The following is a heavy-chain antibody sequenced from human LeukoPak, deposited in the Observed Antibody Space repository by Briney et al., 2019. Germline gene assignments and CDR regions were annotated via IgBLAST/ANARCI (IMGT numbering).Heavy chain of an antibody. Sequence: GGSLRLSCAASGFTFSSYGMHWVRQAPGKGLEWVAFIRYDESNKYYADSVKGRFAISRDNSKNTLYLQMNSLRAEDTAVYYCARLFNYYYYMDVWGNGTTVTISS. V-gene: IGHV3-33*08. J-gene: IGHJ6*03. CDR1: GFTFSSYG. D-gene: IGHD2-21*01. CDR3: ARLFNYYYYMDV. CDR2: IRYDESNK.